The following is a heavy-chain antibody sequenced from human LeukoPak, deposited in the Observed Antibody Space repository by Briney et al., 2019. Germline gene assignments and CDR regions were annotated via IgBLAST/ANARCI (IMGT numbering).Heavy chain of an antibody. CDR3: AREYYYGSGSCYTH. D-gene: IGHD3-10*01. Sequence: GASVTVSCMASGYTFTGYYLHWVRQAPGQGLEWMGWINPESGGTNYAQKFQARVTMTRDTSITTAYMEVSRLRSDDTAVYYCAREYYYGSGSCYTHWGQGTLVTVSS. CDR1: GYTFTGYY. V-gene: IGHV1-2*02. CDR2: INPESGGT. J-gene: IGHJ4*02.